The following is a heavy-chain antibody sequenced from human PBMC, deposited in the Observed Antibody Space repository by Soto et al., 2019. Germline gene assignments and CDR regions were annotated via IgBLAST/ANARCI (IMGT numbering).Heavy chain of an antibody. J-gene: IGHJ6*02. Sequence: PSETLSLTCTVSGGSISSSSYYWGWIRQPPGKGLEWIGSIYYSGSTYYNPSLKSRVTISVDTSKNQFSLKLSSVTAADTVVYYCASRGTEDFWSGYYPNYYYYYGMDVWGQGTTVNVSS. CDR1: GGSISSSSYY. D-gene: IGHD3-3*01. V-gene: IGHV4-39*01. CDR2: IYYSGST. CDR3: ASRGTEDFWSGYYPNYYYYYGMDV.